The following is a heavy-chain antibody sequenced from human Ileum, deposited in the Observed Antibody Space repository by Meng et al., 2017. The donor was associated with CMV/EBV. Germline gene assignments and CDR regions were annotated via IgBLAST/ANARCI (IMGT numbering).Heavy chain of an antibody. CDR3: ARDGLNERYFDY. CDR1: GYNFTSNN. Sequence: CKASGYNFTSNNLIWVRQAPGQGPEWMGWINTNTGNPTYARDFTGRFVFSLDTSVSTAYLQISGLKAEDTAVYYCARDGLNERYFDYWGQGTLVTVSS. J-gene: IGHJ4*02. V-gene: IGHV7-4-1*02. CDR2: INTNTGNP.